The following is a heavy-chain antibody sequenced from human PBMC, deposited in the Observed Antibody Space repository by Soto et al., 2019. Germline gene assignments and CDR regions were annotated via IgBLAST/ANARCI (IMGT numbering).Heavy chain of an antibody. J-gene: IGHJ4*02. Sequence: QVQLVQSGAEVKKPGASVKVSCKASGYTFTGYYMHWVRQAPGQGLEWMGIINPSGGSTSYAQKFQGRVTMTRDTSTSTVYMELSSLRSEDTAVYYCARDSYGYFDWLLTFDYWGQGTLVTVSS. CDR2: INPSGGST. V-gene: IGHV1-46*01. D-gene: IGHD3-9*01. CDR3: ARDSYGYFDWLLTFDY. CDR1: GYTFTGYY.